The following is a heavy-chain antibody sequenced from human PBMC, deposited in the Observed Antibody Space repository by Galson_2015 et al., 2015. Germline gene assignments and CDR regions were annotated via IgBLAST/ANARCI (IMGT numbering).Heavy chain of an antibody. V-gene: IGHV3-33*01. D-gene: IGHD3-22*01. CDR1: GFTFSSYG. CDR2: IWYDGSNK. CDR3: ARCLYYYDSSGYSGSCGMDV. J-gene: IGHJ6*02. Sequence: SLRLSCAASGFTFSSYGMHWVRQAPGKGLEWVAVIWYDGSNKYYADSVKGRFTISRDNSKNTLYLQMNSLRAEDTAVYYCARCLYYYDSSGYSGSCGMDVWGQGTTVTVSS.